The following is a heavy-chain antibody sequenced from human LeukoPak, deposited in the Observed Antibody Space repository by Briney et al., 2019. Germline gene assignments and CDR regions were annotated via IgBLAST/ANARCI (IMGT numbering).Heavy chain of an antibody. V-gene: IGHV3-21*01. CDR2: ISSSSSYI. J-gene: IGHJ6*02. CDR1: GFTFSSYS. CDR3: ARDRDYGDNHYYYGMDV. Sequence: PGGSLRLSCAASGFTFSSYSMNWVRQAPGKGLEWVSSISSSSSYIYYADSVKGRFTISRDNAKNSLYLQMNSLRAEDTAVYYCARDRDYGDNHYYYGMDVWGQGTTVTVSS. D-gene: IGHD4-17*01.